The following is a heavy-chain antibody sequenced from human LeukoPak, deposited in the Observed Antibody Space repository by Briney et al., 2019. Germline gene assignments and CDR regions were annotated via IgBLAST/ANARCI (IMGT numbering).Heavy chain of an antibody. J-gene: IGHJ4*02. V-gene: IGHV3-21*04. CDR1: GFTFSSYS. D-gene: IGHD3-22*01. Sequence: GGSLRLSCAASGFTFSSYSMNWVRQAPGRGLEWVSSISSSSSYIYYADSVKGRFTISRDNSKNTLYLQMNSLRAEDTAVYYCVTDYYDSSGATGAFDYWGQGTLVTVSS. CDR2: ISSSSSYI. CDR3: VTDYYDSSGATGAFDY.